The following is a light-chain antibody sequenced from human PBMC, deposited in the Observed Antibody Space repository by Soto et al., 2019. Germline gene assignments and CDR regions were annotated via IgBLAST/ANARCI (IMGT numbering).Light chain of an antibody. CDR3: QQYDYYPYT. V-gene: IGKV1-5*03. CDR1: QSISSW. Sequence: DIQMTQYPSTLSASVGDRVTITCRASQSISSWLAWYQQKSGEAPKILIYKASSLESGVPSRFSGSGSGTEFTLTISSLQPDDFATYYCQQYDYYPYTFGQGTKLEIK. CDR2: KAS. J-gene: IGKJ2*01.